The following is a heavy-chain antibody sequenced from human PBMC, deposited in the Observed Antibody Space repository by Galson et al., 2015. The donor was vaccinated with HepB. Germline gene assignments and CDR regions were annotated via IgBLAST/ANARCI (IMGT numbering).Heavy chain of an antibody. D-gene: IGHD1-26*01. V-gene: IGHV3-30*18. CDR2: ISYDGSNK. Sequence: SLRLSCAASGFTFSSYGMHWVRQAPGKGLEWVAVISYDGSNKYYADSVKGRFTISRDNSKNTLYLQMNSLRAEDTAVYYCAKDAGGSYYFDYWGQGTLVTVSS. CDR1: GFTFSSYG. J-gene: IGHJ4*02. CDR3: AKDAGGSYYFDY.